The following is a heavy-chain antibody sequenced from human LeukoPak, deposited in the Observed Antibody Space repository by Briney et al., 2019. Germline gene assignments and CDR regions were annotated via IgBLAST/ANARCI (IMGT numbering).Heavy chain of an antibody. Sequence: GGSLRLSCVASGFTFSSYGMHWVRQAPGKGLEWVAFIWSDGSKKYYADSVKGRFTISRDNSKNTLYLQMNSLRTEDTALYYCVRGKQNMDVWGKGTTVTISS. CDR2: IWSDGSKK. CDR1: GFTFSSYG. CDR3: VRGKQNMDV. J-gene: IGHJ6*03. D-gene: IGHD3-10*01. V-gene: IGHV3-30*02.